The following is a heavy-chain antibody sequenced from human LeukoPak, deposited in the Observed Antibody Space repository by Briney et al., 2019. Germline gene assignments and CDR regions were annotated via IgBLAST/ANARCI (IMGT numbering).Heavy chain of an antibody. V-gene: IGHV1-2*02. CDR2: INPNSGGT. Sequence: GGSLRLSCAPSGFTFSSYGMHWVRQAPGQGLEWMGWINPNSGGTNYAQKFQGRVTMTRDTSISTAYMELSRLRSDDTAVYYCARGPHWDLHFDYWGQGTLVTVSS. J-gene: IGHJ4*02. D-gene: IGHD7-27*01. CDR1: GFTFSSYG. CDR3: ARGPHWDLHFDY.